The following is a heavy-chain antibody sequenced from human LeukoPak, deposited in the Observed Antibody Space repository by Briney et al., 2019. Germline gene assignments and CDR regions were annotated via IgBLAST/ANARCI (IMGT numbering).Heavy chain of an antibody. D-gene: IGHD4-17*01. V-gene: IGHV3-73*01. J-gene: IGHJ4*02. CDR2: ITSKADSYAT. CDR1: GFTFSDSP. CDR3: TRLPTLKTFDY. Sequence: PGGCLRLSCAASGFTFSDSPMHWVRQASGKGLKWVGRITSKADSYATAYAESVKGRFTISRDDSKSTAYLQMNSLQTEDTAVYYCTRLPTLKTFDYWGQGILVTVSS.